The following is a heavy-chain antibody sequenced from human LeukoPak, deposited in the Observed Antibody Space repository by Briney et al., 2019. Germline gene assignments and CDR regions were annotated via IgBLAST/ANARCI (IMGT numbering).Heavy chain of an antibody. J-gene: IGHJ4*02. D-gene: IGHD1-26*01. V-gene: IGHV3-21*04. CDR3: AREALVTH. Sequence: GGSLRLSCAASGFTFSSYSMNWIRQAPGKGLEWVSSISSSTSYIYYADSVKGRFTISKDNAKNSLYLQMNSLRAEDTAVYYCAREALVTHWGQGTLVTVSS. CDR1: GFTFSSYS. CDR2: ISSSTSYI.